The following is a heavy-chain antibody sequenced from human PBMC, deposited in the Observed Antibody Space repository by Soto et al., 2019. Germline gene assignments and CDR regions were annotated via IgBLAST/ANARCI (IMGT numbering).Heavy chain of an antibody. V-gene: IGHV2-70*01. Sequence: SGPTLVNPTQTLTLTCTFSGFSLSTSGMCVSWIRQPPGKAVEWLALIDWDDDKYYSKSLKTRLTISKDTSKNQVVLTMTNMDPMDTATYYCARIRSSGWYVSYFDSWGQGTLVTVSS. CDR3: ARIRSSGWYVSYFDS. D-gene: IGHD6-19*01. CDR1: GFSLSTSGMC. CDR2: IDWDDDK. J-gene: IGHJ4*02.